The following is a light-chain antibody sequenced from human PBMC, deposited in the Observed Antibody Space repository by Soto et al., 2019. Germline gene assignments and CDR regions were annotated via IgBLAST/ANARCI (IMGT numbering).Light chain of an antibody. J-gene: IGLJ1*01. Sequence: QYVLTQPPSVSAAPGQRVTISCTGSRSNIGAGYDVHWYQQLPRTAPKVVIYENSNRPSGVPDRFSASRSGTSASLTITGLQAEDEAYYYCQSYDRSLSGPYYVFGTGTKLTVL. CDR2: ENS. CDR3: QSYDRSLSGPYYV. CDR1: RSNIGAGYD. V-gene: IGLV1-40*01.